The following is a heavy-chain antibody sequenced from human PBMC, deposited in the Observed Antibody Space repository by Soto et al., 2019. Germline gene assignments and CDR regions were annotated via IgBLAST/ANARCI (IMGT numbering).Heavy chain of an antibody. D-gene: IGHD3-22*01. CDR1: GGSISSGGYY. V-gene: IGHV4-31*03. CDR3: ARSSTYYYDSSGYYYFDY. CDR2: IYYSGST. J-gene: IGHJ4*02. Sequence: SETLSLTCTVSGGSISSGGYYWSWIRQHPGKGLEWIGYIYYSGSTYYNPSLKGRVTISVDTSKNQFSLKLSSVTAADTAVYYCARSSTYYYDSSGYYYFDYWGQGTLVTVSS.